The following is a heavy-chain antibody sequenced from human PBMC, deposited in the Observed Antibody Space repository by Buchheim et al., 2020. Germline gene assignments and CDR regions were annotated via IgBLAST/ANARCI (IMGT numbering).Heavy chain of an antibody. Sequence: QVQLVESGGGVVQPGRPLRLFCAASGFTFSSYGMHWVRQGPGKGLEWVAVIWSDGSNKYYADSVKGRFAISRDNSKDTLSLQMNSLRAEDTAVYYCARGFGELLSPYYYYYYMDVWGKGTT. CDR2: IWSDGSNK. D-gene: IGHD3-10*01. V-gene: IGHV3-33*01. CDR1: GFTFSSYG. CDR3: ARGFGELLSPYYYYYYMDV. J-gene: IGHJ6*03.